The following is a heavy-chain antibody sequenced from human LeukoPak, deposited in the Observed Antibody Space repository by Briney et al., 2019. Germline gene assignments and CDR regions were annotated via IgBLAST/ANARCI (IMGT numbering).Heavy chain of an antibody. CDR2: IYYSGST. D-gene: IGHD3-22*01. J-gene: IGHJ3*02. Sequence: PSETLSLTCTVSGGSISSYYWSWIRQPSGKGLEWIGYIYYSGSTNYNPSLKSRVTISVDTSKNQFSLKLSSVTAADTAVYYCARDGDSSGYYFAAFDIWGQGTMVTVSS. CDR3: ARDGDSSGYYFAAFDI. V-gene: IGHV4-59*01. CDR1: GGSISSYY.